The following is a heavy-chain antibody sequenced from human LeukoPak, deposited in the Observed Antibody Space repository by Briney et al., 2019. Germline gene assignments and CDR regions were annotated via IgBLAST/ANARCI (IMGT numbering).Heavy chain of an antibody. D-gene: IGHD5-12*01. J-gene: IGHJ4*02. CDR2: INPNSGGT. Sequence: ASVKVSCKASGYTFTSYYMHWVRQAPGQGLEWMGWINPNSGGTSYAQKFQGRVTMTRDTSISTAYMELSRLRSDDTAVYYCARRYSGYDPNDYWGQGTLVTVSS. V-gene: IGHV1-2*02. CDR1: GYTFTSYY. CDR3: ARRYSGYDPNDY.